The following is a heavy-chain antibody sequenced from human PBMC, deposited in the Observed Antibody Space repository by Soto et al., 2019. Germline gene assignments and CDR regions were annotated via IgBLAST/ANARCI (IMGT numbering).Heavy chain of an antibody. CDR3: TTDLTDILPWAV. D-gene: IGHD3-9*01. V-gene: IGHV3-15*04. J-gene: IGHJ6*02. Sequence: TRIIQTPGKGLEWVSTFVGSGGKTYYAAPVKGRFTISRDDSKNTLYLQMNSLKTEDTAVHYCTTDLTDILPWAVWGQGTTVTVSS. CDR2: FVGSGGKT.